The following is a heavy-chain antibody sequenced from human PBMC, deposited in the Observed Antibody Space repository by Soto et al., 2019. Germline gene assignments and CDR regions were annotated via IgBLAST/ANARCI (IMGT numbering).Heavy chain of an antibody. CDR1: GYSFANYW. D-gene: IGHD5-18*01. CDR2: IYPSDSDT. J-gene: IGHJ6*02. V-gene: IGHV5-51*01. Sequence: GESLKISCKGSGYSFANYWIAWVRQMPGKGLEWMGIIYPSDSDTRYSPSFQSQVTISADKSISTAFLQWSSLKASDTAIYYCARQNSYGYYYYGMDVWGQGTPVTVSS. CDR3: ARQNSYGYYYYGMDV.